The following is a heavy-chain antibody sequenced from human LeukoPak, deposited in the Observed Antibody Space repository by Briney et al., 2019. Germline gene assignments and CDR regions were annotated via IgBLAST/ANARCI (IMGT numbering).Heavy chain of an antibody. V-gene: IGHV4-39*02. CDR2: IYYSGST. D-gene: IGHD3-3*01. CDR1: GGSISTSSYY. J-gene: IGHJ6*02. CDR3: VRDFSYYYYGMDV. Sequence: PSETLSLTCTVSGGSISTSSYYWGWIRQPPGKGLEWIGSIYYSGSTYYNPSLKSRVTISVDTSKNHFSLKLRSVTAADTAVYYCVRDFSYYYYGMDVWGQGTTVTVSS.